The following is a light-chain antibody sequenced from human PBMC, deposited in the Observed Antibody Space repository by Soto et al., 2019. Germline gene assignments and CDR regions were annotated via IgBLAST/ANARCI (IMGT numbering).Light chain of an antibody. V-gene: IGKV1-5*01. CDR2: DAS. J-gene: IGKJ1*01. Sequence: DIQMTQSPSTLSATVGDRVTITFRASQSIDNWLAWYQQKPGKAPKLLIYDASSLGSGVPSRFSGSGSGTEFTLTISSLQPDDFATYYCQHYNSYSEAFGQGTKVDIK. CDR1: QSIDNW. CDR3: QHYNSYSEA.